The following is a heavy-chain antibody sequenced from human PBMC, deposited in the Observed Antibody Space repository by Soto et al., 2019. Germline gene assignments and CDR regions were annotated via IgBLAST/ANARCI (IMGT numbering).Heavy chain of an antibody. CDR1: GGTITSCN. CDR2: IYYSGST. J-gene: IGHJ4*02. D-gene: IGHD5-18*01. V-gene: IGHV4-59*01. Sequence: SETLSLTCTVSGGTITSCNWSWIRQPPGKGLEWIGYIYYSGSTNYNPSLKSRVTISVDTSKNQFSLKLSSVTAADTAVYYCARDNGYSYGYTLDHWGQGTLVTVS. CDR3: ARDNGYSYGYTLDH.